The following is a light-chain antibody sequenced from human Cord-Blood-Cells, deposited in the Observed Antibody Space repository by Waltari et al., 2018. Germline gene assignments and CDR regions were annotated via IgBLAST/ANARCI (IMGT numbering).Light chain of an antibody. V-gene: IGKV1-39*01. CDR1: QDISNY. J-gene: IGKJ3*01. CDR2: DAS. CDR3: QQSYSTPFT. Sequence: DIQMTQSPSSLSASVGDRVTITCQASQDISNYLNWYQQKPGKAPKLLIYDASSLQSGVPSRFSGSGSGTDFTLTISSLQPEDFATYYCQQSYSTPFTFGPGTKVDIK.